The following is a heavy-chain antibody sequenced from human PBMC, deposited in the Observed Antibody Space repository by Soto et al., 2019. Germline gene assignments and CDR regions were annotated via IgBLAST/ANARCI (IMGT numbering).Heavy chain of an antibody. CDR1: GFTFSDYY. Sequence: GGSLRLSCAASGFTFSDYYMSWIRQAPGKGLEWVSYISSSGSTIYYADSVKGRFTISRDNAKNSLYLQMNSLRAEDTAVYYCARADSGSYSKAFDIWGQGTMVTVSS. CDR2: ISSSGSTI. J-gene: IGHJ3*02. D-gene: IGHD1-26*01. V-gene: IGHV3-11*01. CDR3: ARADSGSYSKAFDI.